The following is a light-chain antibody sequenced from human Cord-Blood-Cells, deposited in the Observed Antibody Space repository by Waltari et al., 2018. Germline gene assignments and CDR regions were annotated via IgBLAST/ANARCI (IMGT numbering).Light chain of an antibody. V-gene: IGKV3-15*01. CDR2: GAS. Sequence: EIVMTQSPATLSVSPGERATLSCRASQSVGSNLAWYQQKPGQAPRLLIYGASTRATGIPARFSGSGSGTEFTLTISSLQSEDFAVYYCQQYNNSITFGPGAKVDIK. CDR1: QSVGSN. J-gene: IGKJ3*01. CDR3: QQYNNSIT.